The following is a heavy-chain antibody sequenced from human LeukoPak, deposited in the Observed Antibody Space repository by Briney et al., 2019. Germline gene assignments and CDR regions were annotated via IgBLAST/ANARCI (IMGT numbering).Heavy chain of an antibody. CDR2: IYYSGST. D-gene: IGHD4-23*01. CDR1: GGSISSYY. V-gene: IGHV4-59*12. CDR3: ARDGDYGGNPGFWYFDL. J-gene: IGHJ2*01. Sequence: SETLSLTCTVSGGSISSYYWSWIRQPPGKGLEWIGYIYYSGSTNYNPSLKSRVTISVDTSKNQFSLKLSSVTAADTAVYYCARDGDYGGNPGFWYFDLWGRGTLVTVSS.